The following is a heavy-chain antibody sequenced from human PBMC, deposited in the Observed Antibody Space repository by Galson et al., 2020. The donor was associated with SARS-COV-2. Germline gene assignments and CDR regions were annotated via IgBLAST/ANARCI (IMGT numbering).Heavy chain of an antibody. V-gene: IGHV4-59*01. J-gene: IGHJ5*02. D-gene: IGHD2-21*01. CDR1: GGSISSYY. CDR2: IYYIGST. CDR3: ARGVVVIAKGWAEFDP. Sequence: SETLSLTCSVSGGSISSYYWSWIRQPPGKGLEWIGYIYYIGSTNYNPSLKSRVTISVDTSKNQFSLKLSSVTAADTAVYYCARGVVVIAKGWAEFDPWGQGTLVTVSS.